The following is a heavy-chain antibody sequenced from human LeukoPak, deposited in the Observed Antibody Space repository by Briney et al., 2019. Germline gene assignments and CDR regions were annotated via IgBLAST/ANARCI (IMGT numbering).Heavy chain of an antibody. CDR1: GFTLSNYA. V-gene: IGHV3-23*01. J-gene: IGHJ4*02. CDR3: ARVSFNYFDY. CDR2: INGSGDKT. Sequence: GGSLRLSCAASGFTLSNYAMNWVRQAPGKGLEWVSSINGSGDKTYYADSVKGRFTISRDNAKNSLYLQMNSLRAEDTAVYYCARVSFNYFDYWGQGTLVTVSS.